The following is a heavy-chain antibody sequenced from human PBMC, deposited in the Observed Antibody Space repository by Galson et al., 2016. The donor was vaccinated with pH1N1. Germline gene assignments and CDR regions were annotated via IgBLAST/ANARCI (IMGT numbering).Heavy chain of an antibody. D-gene: IGHD4-17*01. J-gene: IGHJ6*02. CDR1: GFIFDKSG. V-gene: IGHV3-20*04. Sequence: SLRLSCAASGFIFDKSGMHRVRLRPGKGLEWVSAMNWNGDATGYAGSVKGRFTISRDNAKNSLYLQMNSLRAEDTALYYCARGAFGDYGARGLDVWGQGTTVTVSS. CDR3: ARGAFGDYGARGLDV. CDR2: MNWNGDAT.